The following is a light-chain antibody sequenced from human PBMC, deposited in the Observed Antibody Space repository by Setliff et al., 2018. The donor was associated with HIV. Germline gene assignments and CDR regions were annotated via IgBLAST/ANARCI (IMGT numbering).Light chain of an antibody. J-gene: IGLJ1*01. CDR3: SSYTSSSVV. V-gene: IGLV2-14*01. CDR1: SSDVGGYNY. Sequence: QSVLTQPASVSGSPGQSITISCTGTSSDVGGYNYVSWYQQHPSKAPKLMIYDVSKRPSGVSNRFSGSKSGNTASLTISGLQAEDEADYYCSSYTSSSVVFGTGTKVTVL. CDR2: DVS.